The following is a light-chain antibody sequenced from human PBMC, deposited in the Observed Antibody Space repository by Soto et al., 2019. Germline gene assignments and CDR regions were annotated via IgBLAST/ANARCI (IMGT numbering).Light chain of an antibody. CDR2: EVN. V-gene: IGLV2-8*01. CDR3: SSYAGSSNV. Sequence: QSVLTQPPSASGSPGQSVAISCTGTSSDVGGYNYVSWYQQHPGKAPKLMIYEVNKRPSGVPDRFSGSKSGNTASLTVSGLQAEDEADYYCSSYAGSSNVVGTGTKAPS. J-gene: IGLJ1*01. CDR1: SSDVGGYNY.